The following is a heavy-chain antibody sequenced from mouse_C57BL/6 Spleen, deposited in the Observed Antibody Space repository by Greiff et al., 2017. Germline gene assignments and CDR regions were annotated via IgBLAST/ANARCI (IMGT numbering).Heavy chain of an antibody. J-gene: IGHJ2*01. D-gene: IGHD1-1*01. CDR2: LYPGDGDT. CDR3: SRTYYGFDY. CDR1: GYAFSSSW. Sequence: VQLQQSGPELVKPGASVKISCKASGYAFSSSWMNWVKQRPGKGLEWIGRLYPGDGDTNYHGKFKGKATLTVDKTSSQVYMQSSILTSEYSAVYFSSRTYYGFDYWGQGTTLTVSS. V-gene: IGHV1-82*01.